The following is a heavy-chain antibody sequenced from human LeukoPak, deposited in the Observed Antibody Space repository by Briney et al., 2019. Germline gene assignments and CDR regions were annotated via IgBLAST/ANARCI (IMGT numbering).Heavy chain of an antibody. V-gene: IGHV5-10-1*01. CDR3: ARHILGGPAFDM. D-gene: IGHD1-26*01. CDR2: IDPSDSYT. J-gene: IGHJ3*02. Sequence: GESLKISCKGSGFSFSTYWISWVRQMPGKGLEWMGTIDPSDSYTNYSPSFQGHVTISADKSISTAYLQWSSLKASDIAMYYCARHILGGPAFDMWGQGTMVTVSS. CDR1: GFSFSTYW.